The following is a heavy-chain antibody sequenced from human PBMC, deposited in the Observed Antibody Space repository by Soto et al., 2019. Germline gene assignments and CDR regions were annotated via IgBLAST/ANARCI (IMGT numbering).Heavy chain of an antibody. D-gene: IGHD5-12*01. Sequence: EVQLVQSGAEVKKPGESLKISCKGSGYSFTSYWIGWVRQMPGKGLEWMGIIYRGDSDTRYSPSFQGQVTISADKSISTAYLQWSSLKASDTAMYYCASPGEMATIDYYYGMDVWGQGTTVTVSS. CDR2: IYRGDSDT. CDR3: ASPGEMATIDYYYGMDV. V-gene: IGHV5-51*01. J-gene: IGHJ6*02. CDR1: GYSFTSYW.